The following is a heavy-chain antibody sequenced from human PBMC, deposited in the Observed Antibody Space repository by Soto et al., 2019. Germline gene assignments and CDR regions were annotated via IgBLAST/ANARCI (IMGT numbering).Heavy chain of an antibody. J-gene: IGHJ4*02. CDR3: ARDGQQQLTHDY. CDR1: GFTFSSYS. V-gene: IGHV3-21*01. CDR2: ISSSSSYI. Sequence: EVQLVESGGGLVKPGGSLRLSCAASGFTFSSYSMNWVRQAPGKGLEWVSSISSSSSYINYADSVKGRFTISRDNAKNSLYLQMNSLRAEDTALYYCARDGQQQLTHDYWGQGTLVTVSS. D-gene: IGHD6-13*01.